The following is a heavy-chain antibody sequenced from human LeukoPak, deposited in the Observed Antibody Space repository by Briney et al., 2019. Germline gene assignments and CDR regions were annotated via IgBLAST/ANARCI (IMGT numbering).Heavy chain of an antibody. CDR3: ATLGQARGYSYGPVDY. J-gene: IGHJ4*02. CDR1: GGSISSSSYY. V-gene: IGHV4-39*01. D-gene: IGHD5-18*01. Sequence: SETLSLTCTVSGGSISSSSYYWGWIRQPPGKGLEWIGSIYYSGSTYYNPSFKSRVTISVDTSKNQFSLKLSSVTAADTAVYYCATLGQARGYSYGPVDYWGQGSLVTVSS. CDR2: IYYSGST.